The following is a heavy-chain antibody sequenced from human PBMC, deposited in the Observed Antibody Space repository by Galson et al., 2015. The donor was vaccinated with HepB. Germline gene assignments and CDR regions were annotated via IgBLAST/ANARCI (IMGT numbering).Heavy chain of an antibody. CDR3: AKSSRDYGDYVLDS. CDR2: ISYDGSNK. V-gene: IGHV3-30*18. D-gene: IGHD4-17*01. CDR1: GFTFSSYG. J-gene: IGHJ4*02. Sequence: SLRLSCAASGFTFSSYGMHWVRQAPGKGLEWVAVISYDGSNKYYADSVKGRFTISRDNSKNTLYLQMNSLRAEDTAVYYCAKSSRDYGDYVLDSWGQGTLVTVSS.